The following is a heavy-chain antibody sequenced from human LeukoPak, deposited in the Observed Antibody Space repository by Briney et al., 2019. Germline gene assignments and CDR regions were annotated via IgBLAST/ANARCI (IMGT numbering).Heavy chain of an antibody. CDR1: EFTFSTYS. CDR2: ISSTSSYI. D-gene: IGHD3-10*01. V-gene: IGHV3-21*01. CDR3: ARDQSHRDPVSFDI. J-gene: IGHJ3*02. Sequence: GGSLRLSCAASEFTFSTYSMNWVRQAPGKGLEWVSTISSTSSYIYYADSVKGRFTISRDNAKNSLDLQMNSLRSEDTAVYYCARDQSHRDPVSFDIWGQGTMVTVSS.